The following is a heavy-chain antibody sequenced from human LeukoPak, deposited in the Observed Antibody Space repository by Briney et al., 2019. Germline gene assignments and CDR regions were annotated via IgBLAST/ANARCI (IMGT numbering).Heavy chain of an antibody. CDR3: AKDRLWLTG. V-gene: IGHV3-48*01. J-gene: IGHJ4*02. CDR2: ISSSSSTI. Sequence: PGGSLRLSCAASGFTFSSYSMNWVRQAPGKGLEWVSYISSSSSTIYYADSVKGRFTISRDNSKNTLYLQMNSLRAEDTAVYYCAKDRLWLTGWGQGALVTVSS. D-gene: IGHD5-18*01. CDR1: GFTFSSYS.